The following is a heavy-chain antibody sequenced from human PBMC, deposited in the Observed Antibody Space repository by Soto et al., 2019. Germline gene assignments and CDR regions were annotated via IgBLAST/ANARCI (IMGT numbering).Heavy chain of an antibody. J-gene: IGHJ4*01. D-gene: IGHD5-18*01. CDR1: GGSINSDGYY. CDR2: INYSGAT. CDR3: ARESYSFGRAFDI. V-gene: IGHV4-31*03. Sequence: TLSLTCTVSGGSINSDGYYWSWIRQHPEKGLEWIGYINYSGATYYKPSLKNRLTISVDTSKKQLSLQLTSVIATNTALYYCARESYSFGRAFDIWGHGTLVTVSS.